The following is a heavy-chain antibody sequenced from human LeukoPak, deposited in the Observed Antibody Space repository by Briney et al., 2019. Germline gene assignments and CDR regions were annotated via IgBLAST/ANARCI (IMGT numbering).Heavy chain of an antibody. V-gene: IGHV3-21*04. D-gene: IGHD5-12*01. Sequence: GGSLRLSCAASGFTFSSYSMNWVRQAPGKGLEWVSSISSSSSYIYYADSVKGRLSISRDDSKNTLYLHMNSLRAGDTAVYYCAKDRGVGDGYNRDYWGQGTLVTVSS. CDR3: AKDRGVGDGYNRDY. CDR1: GFTFSSYS. CDR2: ISSSSSYI. J-gene: IGHJ4*02.